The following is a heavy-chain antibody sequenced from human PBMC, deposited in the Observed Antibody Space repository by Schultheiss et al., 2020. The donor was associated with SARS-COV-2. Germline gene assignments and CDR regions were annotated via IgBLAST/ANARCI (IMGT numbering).Heavy chain of an antibody. Sequence: SETLSLTCAVYGGSFSGYYWSWIRQPPGKGLEWIGEINHSGSTNYNPSLKSRVAISVDTSKNQFSLKLSSVTAADTAVYYCARSDLEDWYFDLWGRGTLVTVSS. J-gene: IGHJ2*01. CDR1: GGSFSGYY. CDR3: ARSDLEDWYFDL. CDR2: INHSGST. V-gene: IGHV4-34*01. D-gene: IGHD1-1*01.